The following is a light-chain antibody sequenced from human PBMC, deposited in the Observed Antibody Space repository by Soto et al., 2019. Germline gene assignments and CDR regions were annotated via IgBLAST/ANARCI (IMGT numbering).Light chain of an antibody. V-gene: IGLV3-21*01. J-gene: IGLJ2*01. CDR2: YDS. CDR3: QVWETSSGHQAI. Sequence: SYELTQPPSVSVAPGKTATITCGGNSIGSKSVHWYQQMPGQAPVLVISYDSDRPSGIPERFSGSNSGNTATLTISRVEPVDEADYYSQVWETSSGHQAIFGAGTKGTVL. CDR1: SIGSKS.